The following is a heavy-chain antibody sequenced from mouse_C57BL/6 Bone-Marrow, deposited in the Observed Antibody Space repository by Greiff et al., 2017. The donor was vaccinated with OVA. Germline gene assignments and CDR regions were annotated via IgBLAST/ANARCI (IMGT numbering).Heavy chain of an antibody. V-gene: IGHV2-2*01. Sequence: QVQLKESGPGLVQPSQSLSITCTVSGFSLTSYGVHWVRQSPGKGLEWLGVIWSGGSTDYNAAFISRLSISKDNSKSQVFFKMNSLQADDTAIYYCARKGVYYGNPAWFAYWGQGTLVTVSA. CDR1: GFSLTSYG. CDR3: ARKGVYYGNPAWFAY. D-gene: IGHD2-1*01. CDR2: IWSGGST. J-gene: IGHJ3*01.